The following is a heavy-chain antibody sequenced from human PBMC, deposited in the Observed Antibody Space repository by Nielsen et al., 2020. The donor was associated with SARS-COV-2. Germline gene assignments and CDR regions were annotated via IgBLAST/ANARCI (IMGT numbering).Heavy chain of an antibody. CDR1: GGSISSYY. V-gene: IGHV4-59*12. J-gene: IGHJ6*02. Sequence: GSLRLSCTVSGGSISSYYWSWIRQPPGKGLEWIGYIYYSGSTNYNPSLKSRVTISVDTSKNQFSLKLSSVTAADTAVYYCARDRPHAAFLDVWGQGTTVTVSS. CDR3: ARDRPHAAFLDV. CDR2: IYYSGST. D-gene: IGHD6-6*01.